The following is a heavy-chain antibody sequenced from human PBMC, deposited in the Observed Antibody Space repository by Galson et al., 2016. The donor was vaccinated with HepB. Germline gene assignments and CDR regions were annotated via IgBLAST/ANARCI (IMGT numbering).Heavy chain of an antibody. D-gene: IGHD1-26*01. V-gene: IGHV3-23*01. Sequence: SLRLSCAASGFIFSSCGMSWVRQAPGKGLEWVSSISGSGGGTYYADSVKGRFTISRANSKNTLYLQMNSLRAEDTAVYYCAKGAPYSAGKWELPRGGYYYYSMDIWGKGTTVTVSS. CDR2: ISGSGGGT. J-gene: IGHJ6*03. CDR1: GFIFSSCG. CDR3: AKGAPYSAGKWELPRGGYYYYSMDI.